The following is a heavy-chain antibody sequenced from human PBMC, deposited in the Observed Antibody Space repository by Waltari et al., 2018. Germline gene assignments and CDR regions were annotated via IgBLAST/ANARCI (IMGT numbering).Heavy chain of an antibody. CDR3: ASAPRPMVSAPFDY. Sequence: EVQLVESGGGLVQPGGSLRLSCSGFGFSAYTMAGVRQAPGKGLEWVSGISNSGDMTSYADSVKGRFTISRDTSKNTLFLQMNGLRAEDTAIYYCASAPRPMVSAPFDYWGQGVLVTVSS. D-gene: IGHD2-15*01. J-gene: IGHJ4*02. V-gene: IGHV3-23*04. CDR2: ISNSGDMT. CDR1: GFSAYT.